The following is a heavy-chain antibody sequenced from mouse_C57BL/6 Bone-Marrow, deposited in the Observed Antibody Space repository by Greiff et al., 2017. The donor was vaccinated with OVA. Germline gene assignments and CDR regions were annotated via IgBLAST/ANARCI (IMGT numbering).Heavy chain of an antibody. D-gene: IGHD1-1*01. V-gene: IGHV1-59*01. CDR2: IDPSDSYT. J-gene: IGHJ2*01. CDR1: GYTFTSYW. Sequence: QVQLKQPGAELVRPGTSVKLSCKASGYTFTSYWMHWVKQRPGQGLEWIGVIDPSDSYTNYNQKFKGKATLTVDTSSSTAYMQLSSLTSEDSAVYYCARRRDPYYRSGDYWGQGTTLTVSS. CDR3: ARRRDPYYRSGDY.